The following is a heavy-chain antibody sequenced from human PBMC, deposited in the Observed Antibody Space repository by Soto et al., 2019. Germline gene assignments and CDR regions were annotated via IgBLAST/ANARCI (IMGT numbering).Heavy chain of an antibody. Sequence: PGGSLRISCAASGFTFSSYDMHWVRQATGKGLEWVSAIGTAGDTYYPGSVKGRFTISRENAKNSLYLQMNSLRAGDTAVYYCARRFGPKGGLDYWGQGTLVTVSS. CDR2: IGTAGDT. V-gene: IGHV3-13*04. CDR1: GFTFSSYD. J-gene: IGHJ4*02. CDR3: ARRFGPKGGLDY. D-gene: IGHD3-10*01.